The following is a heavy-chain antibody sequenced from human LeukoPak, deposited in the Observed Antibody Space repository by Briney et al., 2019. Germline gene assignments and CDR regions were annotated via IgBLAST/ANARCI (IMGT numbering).Heavy chain of an antibody. V-gene: IGHV3-23*01. CDR1: GITFSSHA. J-gene: IGHJ6*03. CDR3: AKGGAATMRDGYNYYYYYMEV. CDR2: ISGSGGHT. Sequence: PGGSLRLSCAASGITFSSHAMSWVRQAPGKGLEWVSLISGSGGHTYYGDSVKGRFTISRDNSTNRLYLQMNSPRPEDTAVYYCAKGGAATMRDGYNYYYYYMEVWGRGTTVTVSS. D-gene: IGHD5-24*01.